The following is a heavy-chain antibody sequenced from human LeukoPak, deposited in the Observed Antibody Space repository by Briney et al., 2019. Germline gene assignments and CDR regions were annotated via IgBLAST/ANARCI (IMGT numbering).Heavy chain of an antibody. CDR1: GFTFSSYG. CDR2: LYSDGNT. V-gene: IGHV3-53*01. D-gene: IGHD1-14*01. J-gene: IGHJ4*02. Sequence: AGSLRLSCAASGFTFSSYGMHWVRQAPGKGLEWVSVLYSDGNTKYADSVQSRFTISRDNSKNTLYLEMNSLSPDDTAVYYCARGVEPLAANTLAYWGQGTLVTVSS. CDR3: ARGVEPLAANTLAY.